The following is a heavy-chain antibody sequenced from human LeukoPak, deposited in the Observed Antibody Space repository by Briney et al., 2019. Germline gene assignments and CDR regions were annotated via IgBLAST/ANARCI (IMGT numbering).Heavy chain of an antibody. Sequence: SETLSLTCAVYGGSFSGYYWSWIRQPPGKGLEWIGEINHSGSTNYNPSLKSRVTISVDTSKNQFSLKLSSVTAADTAVYYCARVMGSGWSYHYYGMDVWGQGTTVTVSS. CDR3: ARVMGSGWSYHYYGMDV. CDR1: GGSFSGYY. CDR2: INHSGST. V-gene: IGHV4-34*01. J-gene: IGHJ6*02. D-gene: IGHD6-19*01.